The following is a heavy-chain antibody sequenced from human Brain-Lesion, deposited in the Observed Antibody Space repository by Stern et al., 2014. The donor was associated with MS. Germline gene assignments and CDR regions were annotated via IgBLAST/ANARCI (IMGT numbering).Heavy chain of an antibody. D-gene: IGHD2-2*01. V-gene: IGHV1-8*01. CDR2: MNPYSGDT. CDR1: GYTFSSYD. CDR3: ARAVRNQLLSEY. J-gene: IGHJ4*02. Sequence: VKLVESGAELKKPGASVKVSCKAPGYTFSSYDITWVRQASGHGLQWIGWMNPYSGDTGYAQKFKGRVSMTSDPSISTVYMELNSLTSDDTAVYFCARAVRNQLLSEYWGQGTLVTVSS.